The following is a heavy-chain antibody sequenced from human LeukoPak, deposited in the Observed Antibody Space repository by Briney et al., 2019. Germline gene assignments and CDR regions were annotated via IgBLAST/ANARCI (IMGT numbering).Heavy chain of an antibody. J-gene: IGHJ1*01. D-gene: IGHD3-22*01. V-gene: IGHV4-4*02. CDR2: IYHGGST. CDR3: ARFDYYDSSGYIQQ. Sequence: SETLSLTCAVSGGSINSSDWWNWVRQPPGKGLEWIGEIYHGGSTNYNPSLKSRVTISVDTSKNQFSLKLSSVTAADTAVYYCARFDYYDSSGYIQQWGQGTLVTVSS. CDR1: GGSINSSDW.